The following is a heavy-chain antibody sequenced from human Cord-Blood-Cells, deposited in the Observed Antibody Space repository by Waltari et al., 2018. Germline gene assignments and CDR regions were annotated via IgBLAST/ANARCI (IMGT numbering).Heavy chain of an antibody. CDR1: GFTFSSYA. Sequence: EVQLLESGGGLVQPGGSLRLSCAASGFTFSSYAMSWVRQAPGKGLEWVSAISGSGGSTYYADSGKGRFTISRDNSKNTLYLQMNSLRAEDTAVYYCAKGGDYGDYFDYWGQGTLVTVSS. CDR3: AKGGDYGDYFDY. J-gene: IGHJ4*02. CDR2: ISGSGGST. V-gene: IGHV3-23*01. D-gene: IGHD4-17*01.